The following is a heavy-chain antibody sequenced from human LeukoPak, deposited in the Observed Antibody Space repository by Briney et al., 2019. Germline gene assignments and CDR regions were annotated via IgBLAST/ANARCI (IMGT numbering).Heavy chain of an antibody. CDR1: GVSISSYY. D-gene: IGHD3-9*01. J-gene: IGHJ4*02. CDR2: IYTSGST. CDR3: ARSLSTGYLEEYYFDY. Sequence: SETLSLTCTVSGVSISSYYWSWIRQPAGKGLEWIGRIYTSGSTNYDPSLKSRVTMSVDTSKNQFSLKLSSVTAADTAVYYCARSLSTGYLEEYYFDYWGQGTLVTVSS. V-gene: IGHV4-4*07.